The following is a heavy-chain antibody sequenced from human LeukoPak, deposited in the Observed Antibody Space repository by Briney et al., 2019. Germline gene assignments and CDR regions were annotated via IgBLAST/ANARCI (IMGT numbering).Heavy chain of an antibody. J-gene: IGHJ6*02. V-gene: IGHV1-69*04. Sequence: ASVKVSCKASGGTFSSYAISWVRQAPGQGLEWMGRIIPILGIANYAQKFQGRDTITADKSTSTAYMELSSLRSEDTAVYYCARDSLPNCGGDCYHYYYYYGMDVWGQGTTVTVSS. CDR3: ARDSLPNCGGDCYHYYYYYGMDV. CDR2: IIPILGIA. CDR1: GGTFSSYA. D-gene: IGHD2-21*02.